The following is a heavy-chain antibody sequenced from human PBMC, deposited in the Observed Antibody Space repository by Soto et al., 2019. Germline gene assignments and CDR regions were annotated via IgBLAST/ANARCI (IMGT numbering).Heavy chain of an antibody. J-gene: IGHJ3*02. CDR3: ARRRITMIVVVYDAFDI. V-gene: IGHV4-4*02. CDR1: GGSISSSYW. D-gene: IGHD3-22*01. Sequence: QVQLQESGPGLVKPSGTLSLTCAVSGGSISSSYWWSWVRQPPGKGLEWIGEIYYSGSTNYNPSLKSRVTISVDKSKNHFSLKLSSVTAANTAVYYCARRRITMIVVVYDAFDIWGQGTMVTVSS. CDR2: IYYSGST.